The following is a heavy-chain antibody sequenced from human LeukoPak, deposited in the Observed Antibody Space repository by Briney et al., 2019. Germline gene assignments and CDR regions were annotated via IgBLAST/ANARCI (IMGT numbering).Heavy chain of an antibody. J-gene: IGHJ3*02. CDR1: GGTFSSYA. V-gene: IGHV1-69*05. CDR3: AREGLSYYDSSGYHGAFDI. Sequence: SVKVSCKASGGTFSSYAISGVRQAPGQGLEWMGGIIPIFGTANYSQKFQGRVTITTDESTSTAYMELSSLRSEDTAVYYCAREGLSYYDSSGYHGAFDIWGQGTMVIVSS. CDR2: IIPIFGTA. D-gene: IGHD3-22*01.